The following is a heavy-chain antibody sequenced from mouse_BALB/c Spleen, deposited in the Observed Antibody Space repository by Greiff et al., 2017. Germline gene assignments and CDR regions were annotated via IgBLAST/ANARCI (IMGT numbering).Heavy chain of an antibody. D-gene: IGHD1-1*01. J-gene: IGHJ4*01. CDR3: ARDRTLYGSSYAMDY. V-gene: IGHV2-9*02. CDR2: IWAGGST. Sequence: VQGVESGPGLVAPSQSLSITCTVSGFSLTSYGVHWVRQPPGKGLEWLGVIWAGGSTNYNSALMSRLSISKDNSKSQVFLKMNSLQTDDTAMYYCARDRTLYGSSYAMDYWGQGTSVTVSS. CDR1: GFSLTSYG.